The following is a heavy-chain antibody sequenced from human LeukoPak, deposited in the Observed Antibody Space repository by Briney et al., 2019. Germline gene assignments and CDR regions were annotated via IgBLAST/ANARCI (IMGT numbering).Heavy chain of an antibody. CDR3: AREPYGKLNLTPDY. J-gene: IGHJ4*02. D-gene: IGHD4-23*01. CDR1: GYTFTSYG. Sequence: ASVKVSCKASGYTFTSYGISWVRQAPGQGLEWMGGISAYNGNTNYAQKLQGRVTMTTDTSTSTAYMELRSLRSDDTAVYYCAREPYGKLNLTPDYWGQGTLVTVFS. CDR2: ISAYNGNT. V-gene: IGHV1-18*01.